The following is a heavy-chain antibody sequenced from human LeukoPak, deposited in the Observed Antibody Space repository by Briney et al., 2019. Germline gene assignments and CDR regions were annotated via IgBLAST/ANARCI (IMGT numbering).Heavy chain of an antibody. Sequence: PSETLSLTCTVPGGSISSATYSWSWIRQPAGKGLEWIGHIYTSGSTNYNPSLKSRVTISADTSKNQFSLKLSSVTAADTALYYCVRDGFGDYYFDCWGQGTLVTVSS. CDR2: IYTSGST. V-gene: IGHV4-61*09. CDR1: GGSISSATYS. CDR3: VRDGFGDYYFDC. D-gene: IGHD3-10*01. J-gene: IGHJ4*02.